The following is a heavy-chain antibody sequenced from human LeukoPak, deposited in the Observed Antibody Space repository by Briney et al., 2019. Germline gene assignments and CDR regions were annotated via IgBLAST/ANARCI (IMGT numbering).Heavy chain of an antibody. D-gene: IGHD6-19*01. Sequence: GGSLRLSCAASGFTFSSYAMSWVRQAPGKGLEWVSAISGSGGSTYYADSVKGRFTISRDNAKNSLYLQMNSLRDEDTVMYYCARGGYSSGWSSSAFDVWGQGTMVTVSS. CDR3: ARGGYSSGWSSSAFDV. J-gene: IGHJ3*01. CDR1: GFTFSSYA. CDR2: ISGSGGST. V-gene: IGHV3-23*01.